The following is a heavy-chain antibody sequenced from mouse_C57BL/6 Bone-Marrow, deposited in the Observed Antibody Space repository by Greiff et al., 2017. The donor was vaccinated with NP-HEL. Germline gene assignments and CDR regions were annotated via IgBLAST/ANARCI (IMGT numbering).Heavy chain of an antibody. CDR2: INPNYGTT. J-gene: IGHJ3*01. CDR1: GYSFTDYN. V-gene: IGHV1-39*01. Sequence: EVKLVESGPELVKPGASVKISCKASGYSFTDYNMNWVKQSNGKSLEWIGVINPNYGTTSYNQKFKGKATLTVDQSSSTAYMQLNSLTSEDSAVYYCARCYFDGIDDGYTWFAYWGQGTLVTGSA. D-gene: IGHD2-3*01. CDR3: ARCYFDGIDDGYTWFAY.